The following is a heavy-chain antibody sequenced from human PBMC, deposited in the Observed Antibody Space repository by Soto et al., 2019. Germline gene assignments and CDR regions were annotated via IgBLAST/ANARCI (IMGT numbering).Heavy chain of an antibody. CDR1: GGSTSSGGYY. CDR2: IYYSGST. Sequence: PSETLSLTCTVSGGSTSSGGYYWSWIRQHPGKGLEWIGYIYYSGSTYYNPSLKSRVTISVDTSKNQFSLKLSSVTAADTAVYYCARESMVVAANDIWGQGTMVTVSS. D-gene: IGHD2-15*01. CDR3: ARESMVVAANDI. J-gene: IGHJ3*02. V-gene: IGHV4-31*03.